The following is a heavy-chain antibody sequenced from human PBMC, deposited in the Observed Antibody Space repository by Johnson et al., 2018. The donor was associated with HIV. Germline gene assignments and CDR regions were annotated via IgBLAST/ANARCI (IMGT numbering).Heavy chain of an antibody. D-gene: IGHD3/OR15-3a*01. CDR3: ARDGLAANAFDT. Sequence: VQLVESGGGLVQPGRSVRLSCAASGFTFDDYAMHWVRQAPGKGLEWVSAISGSGGTTNYADSVKGRFTVSRDNAKNTLYLQMNSLRAEDTAVYYCARDGLAANAFDTWGQGTMVTVSS. J-gene: IGHJ3*02. CDR2: ISGSGGTT. V-gene: IGHV3-9*01. CDR1: GFTFDDYA.